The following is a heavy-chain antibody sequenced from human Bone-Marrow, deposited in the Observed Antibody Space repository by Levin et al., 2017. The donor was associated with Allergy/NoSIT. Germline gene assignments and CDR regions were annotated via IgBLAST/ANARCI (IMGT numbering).Heavy chain of an antibody. CDR1: GYNFNTFW. Sequence: GESLKISCKGSGYNFNTFWNGWVRQMPGKGLEWMGMIFPGDSDTKYSPSFEGQVTFSADRSISTAYLQWTSLKASDTAMYYCARLNVLVEGRGFDVWGQGTLVTVS. V-gene: IGHV5-51*01. CDR3: ARLNVLVEGRGFDV. J-gene: IGHJ3*01. D-gene: IGHD5-24*01. CDR2: IFPGDSDT.